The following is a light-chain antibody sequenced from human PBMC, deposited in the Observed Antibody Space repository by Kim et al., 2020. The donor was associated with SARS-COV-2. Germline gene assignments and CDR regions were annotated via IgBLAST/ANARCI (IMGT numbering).Light chain of an antibody. CDR1: DSEWKS. V-gene: IGLV3-21*04. Sequence: PGKTARITCAGNDSEWKSMNSYQKKQGQAPVPVIYYDIDRHRGFAEPVCCSNSGNTDTLTISRVEAGDEADYYCQVWDSNSDHVLFGGGTQLTVL. CDR2: YDI. CDR3: QVWDSNSDHVL. J-gene: IGLJ2*01.